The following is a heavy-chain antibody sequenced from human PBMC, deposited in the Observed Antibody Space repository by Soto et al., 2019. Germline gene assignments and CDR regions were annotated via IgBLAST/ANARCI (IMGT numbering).Heavy chain of an antibody. CDR1: GGSISSYY. Sequence: SETLSLTCTVSGGSISSYYWSWIRQHPGKGLEWIGYIYYSGSTYYNQSLKSRVTISVDTSKNQFSLKLSSVTAADTAVYYCARATGRFWFDPWGQGTLVTVSS. V-gene: IGHV4-59*06. CDR2: IYYSGST. CDR3: ARATGRFWFDP. J-gene: IGHJ5*02.